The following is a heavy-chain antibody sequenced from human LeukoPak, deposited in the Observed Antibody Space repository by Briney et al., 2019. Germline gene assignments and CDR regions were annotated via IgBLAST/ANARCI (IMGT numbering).Heavy chain of an antibody. Sequence: SGPTLVNPTQTLTLTCTFSGFSLSTSGVGVGWIRQPPGKALEWLALIYWDDDKRYSPSLRSRLTITKDTSKNQVVLTMTNMDPVDTATYYCAHSRTEYKDFATDYWGQGTLVTVSS. V-gene: IGHV2-5*02. CDR2: IYWDDDK. CDR3: AHSRTEYKDFATDY. D-gene: IGHD3-3*02. CDR1: GFSLSTSGVG. J-gene: IGHJ4*02.